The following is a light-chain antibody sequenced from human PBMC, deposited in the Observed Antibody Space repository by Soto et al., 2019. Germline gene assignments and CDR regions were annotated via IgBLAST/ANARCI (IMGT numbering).Light chain of an antibody. J-gene: IGLJ2*01. CDR3: QSYDSSLSGSLV. Sequence: QSVLTQPPSVSGAPGQRVTISCTGSSSNIGAGYDVHWYQQLPGTAPKLLIYGNSNRPSGVPDRFSGSKSGTSASLAITGLQAEDEADYYGQSYDSSLSGSLVFGGGTKLTVL. CDR1: SSNIGAGYD. V-gene: IGLV1-40*01. CDR2: GNS.